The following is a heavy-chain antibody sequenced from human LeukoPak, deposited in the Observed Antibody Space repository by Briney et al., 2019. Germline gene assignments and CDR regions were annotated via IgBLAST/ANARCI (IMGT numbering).Heavy chain of an antibody. V-gene: IGHV4-59*01. D-gene: IGHD6-13*01. CDR3: GRGAAVGDP. Sequence: SETLSLTCTVSGGSMNTYYRSWIRQPPGKGLEWTGYIYYSGTTNYNPSLKSRVTISVDTSKNQFSLKLTSVTAADTAIYYCGRGAAVGDPWGRGTLVTVSS. CDR1: GGSMNTYY. J-gene: IGHJ5*02. CDR2: IYYSGTT.